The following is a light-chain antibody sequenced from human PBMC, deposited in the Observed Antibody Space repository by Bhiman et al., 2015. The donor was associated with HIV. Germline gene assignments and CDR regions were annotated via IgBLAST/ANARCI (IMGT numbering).Light chain of an antibody. J-gene: IGLJ2*01. CDR3: QVWHSSSDHVV. Sequence: SYELTQPPSVSVSPGQTASITCSGDKLGDKYACWYQQKPGQSPMLVIYQDTKRPSGIPERFSGSNSGNTATLTISRVEAGDEADYYCQVWHSSSDHVVFGGGTKLTVL. V-gene: IGLV3-1*01. CDR1: KLGDKY. CDR2: QDT.